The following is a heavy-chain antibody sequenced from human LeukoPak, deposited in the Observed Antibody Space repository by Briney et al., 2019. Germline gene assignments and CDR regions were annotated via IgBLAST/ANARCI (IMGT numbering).Heavy chain of an antibody. CDR1: GFSFINAW. V-gene: IGHV3-15*01. J-gene: IGHJ4*02. D-gene: IGHD3-3*01. Sequence: GGSLRLSCAVSGFSFINAWINWVRQAPGKGLEWVGRIKSKTDGGTTDYAAPVKGRFTISRDDSENTLYLQMNSLKTEDTAVYYCTTLETYYENDYWGQGTLATVSS. CDR2: IKSKTDGGTT. CDR3: TTLETYYENDY.